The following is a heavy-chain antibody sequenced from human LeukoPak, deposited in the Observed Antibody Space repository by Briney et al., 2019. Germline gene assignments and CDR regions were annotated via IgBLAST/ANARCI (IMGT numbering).Heavy chain of an antibody. CDR1: VYTFTGYY. J-gene: IGHJ4*02. Sequence: ASVKVSCKASVYTFTGYYMHWVRQAPGQGLEWMGWINPNSGGTNYAQKFQGRVTITRDTSLSTAYMELSRLRSADTDVYYCERVTDSGLDYWGQGTLVTVSS. D-gene: IGHD3-10*01. V-gene: IGHV1-2*02. CDR2: INPNSGGT. CDR3: ERVTDSGLDY.